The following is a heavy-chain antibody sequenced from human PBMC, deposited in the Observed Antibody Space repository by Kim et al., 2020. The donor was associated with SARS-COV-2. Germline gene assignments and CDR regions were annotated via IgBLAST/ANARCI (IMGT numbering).Heavy chain of an antibody. J-gene: IGHJ6*02. CDR1: GYTFTSYY. D-gene: IGHD6-13*01. CDR3: ARESRGPRSSSTSGPYYYGMDV. V-gene: IGHV1-46*01. Sequence: ASVKVSCKASGYTFTSYYMHWVRQAPGQGLEWMGIINPSGGSTSYAQKFQGRVTMTRDTSTSTVYMELSSLRSEDTAVYYCARESRGPRSSSTSGPYYYGMDVWGQGTTVTVSS. CDR2: INPSGGST.